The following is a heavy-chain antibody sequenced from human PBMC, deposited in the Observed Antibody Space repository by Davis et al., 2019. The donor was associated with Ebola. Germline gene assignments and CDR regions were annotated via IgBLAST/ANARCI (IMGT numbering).Heavy chain of an antibody. D-gene: IGHD2-15*01. CDR1: GFTFGDYA. CDR2: IRSKAYGGTT. J-gene: IGHJ4*02. V-gene: IGHV3-49*03. CDR3: TREGYCSGGSCYGLFDY. Sequence: GGSLRLSCTASGFTFGDYAMSWFRQAPGKGLEWVGFIRSKAYGGTTEYAASVKGRFTISRDDSKSIAYLQMNSLKTEDTAVYYCTREGYCSGGSCYGLFDYWGQGTLVTVSS.